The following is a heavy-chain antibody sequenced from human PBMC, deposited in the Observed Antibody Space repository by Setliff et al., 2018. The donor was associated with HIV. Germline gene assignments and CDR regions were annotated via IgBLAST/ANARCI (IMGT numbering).Heavy chain of an antibody. V-gene: IGHV4-59*02. CDR1: GMSVSGYY. D-gene: IGHD1-26*01. CDR3: ARDHELGAFDL. CDR2: IYHTGTT. J-gene: IGHJ3*01. Sequence: SETLSLTGRVSGMSVSGYYWSWIRQSPGKGLEWIGYIYHTGTTSYNPSLKSRVTIQIDRSNNHFSLNLRSATTADTAVYFCARDHELGAFDLWGQGTMVTVSS.